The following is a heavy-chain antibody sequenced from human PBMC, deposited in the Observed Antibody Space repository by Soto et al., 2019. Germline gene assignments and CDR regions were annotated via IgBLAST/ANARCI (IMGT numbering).Heavy chain of an antibody. CDR2: ISYDGSNK. CDR3: AKDGYGVRGVDDAFDI. V-gene: IGHV3-30*18. J-gene: IGHJ3*02. Sequence: QVQLVESGGGVVQPGRSLRLSCAASGFTFSSYGMHWVRQAPGKGLEWVAVISYDGSNKYYADSVKGRFTISRDNSKNTLYLQMNSLRAEDTAVYYCAKDGYGVRGVDDAFDIWGQGTMVTVSS. CDR1: GFTFSSYG. D-gene: IGHD3-10*01.